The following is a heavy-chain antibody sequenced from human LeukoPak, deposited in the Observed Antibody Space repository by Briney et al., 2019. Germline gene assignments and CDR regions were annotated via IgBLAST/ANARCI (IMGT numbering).Heavy chain of an antibody. CDR1: GFTFSDDY. CDR3: AGRLRIAEAGTLAFDI. D-gene: IGHD6-13*01. Sequence: GGSLRLSCAQSGFTFSDDYVSWVRQAPGEGLGWGSYISSSGSTIYYADSVNGRFTIYRDNANNSMYLKMNRLRDEDTAVYYCAGRLRIAEAGTLAFDIWGQGTMATVSS. V-gene: IGHV3-11*01. J-gene: IGHJ3*02. CDR2: ISSSGSTI.